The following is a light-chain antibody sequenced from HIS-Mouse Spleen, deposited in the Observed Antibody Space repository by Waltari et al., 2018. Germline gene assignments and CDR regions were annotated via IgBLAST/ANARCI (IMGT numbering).Light chain of an antibody. Sequence: SYVLTQPPSVSVAPGKTARITCGGNNIGSKSVHWYQQKPGQAPVLVVYDASDRPSGSPGRFSGSNSGNTATLTISRVEAGDEADYYCQVWDSSSDHVVFGGGTKLTVL. J-gene: IGLJ2*01. CDR1: NIGSKS. CDR2: DAS. V-gene: IGLV3-21*03. CDR3: QVWDSSSDHVV.